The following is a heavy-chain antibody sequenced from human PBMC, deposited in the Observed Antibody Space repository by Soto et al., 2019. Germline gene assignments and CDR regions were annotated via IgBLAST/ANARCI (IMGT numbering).Heavy chain of an antibody. J-gene: IGHJ3*01. CDR3: AKISSRFSGDL. CDR2: ISGSGGST. D-gene: IGHD6-13*01. CDR1: GFTFSSYD. V-gene: IGHV3-23*01. Sequence: GGSLRLSCAASGFTFSSYDMSWVRQAPGKGLEWVSGISGSGGSTYYADSVKGRFTISRDNSKSTLYLQVNGLRVEDTAVYYCAKISSRFSGDLWGQGTMVTVSS.